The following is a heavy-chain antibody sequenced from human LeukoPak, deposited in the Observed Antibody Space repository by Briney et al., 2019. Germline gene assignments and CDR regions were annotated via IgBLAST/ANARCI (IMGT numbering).Heavy chain of an antibody. V-gene: IGHV4-34*01. CDR1: GGSFSGYY. J-gene: IGHJ4*02. Sequence: PSETLSLTCAVYGGSFSGYYWSWIRQPPGKGLEWIGEINHSGSTNYNPSLKSRVTISVDTSKNQFSLKLSSVTAADTAVYYCARGRPYRYSSSWYGYWGQGTLVTVSS. D-gene: IGHD6-13*01. CDR3: ARGRPYRYSSSWYGY. CDR2: INHSGST.